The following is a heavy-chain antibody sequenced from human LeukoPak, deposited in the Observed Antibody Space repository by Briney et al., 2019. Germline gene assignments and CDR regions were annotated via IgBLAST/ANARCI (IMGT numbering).Heavy chain of an antibody. CDR2: INHSGST. Sequence: TSETLSLTCAVYGGSFSGYYWSWIRQPPGKGLEWIGEINHSGSTNYNPSLKSRVTISVDTSKNQFSLKLSSVTAADTAVYYCASSVVRRVMLSEIDFWGQGTLVTVSS. D-gene: IGHD3-10*01. CDR3: ASSVVRRVMLSEIDF. J-gene: IGHJ4*02. CDR1: GGSFSGYY. V-gene: IGHV4-34*01.